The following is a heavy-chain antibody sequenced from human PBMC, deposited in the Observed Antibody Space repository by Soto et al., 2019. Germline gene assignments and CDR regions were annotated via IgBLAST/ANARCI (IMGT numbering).Heavy chain of an antibody. J-gene: IGHJ4*02. V-gene: IGHV4-30-2*01. Sequence: SETLSLTCAVSGGSISSGGYSWSWIRQPPGKGLEWIGYIYHSGSTNYNPSLKSRVTISVDTSKNQFSLKLSSVTAADTAVYYCARGRTFYDILHYFDYWGQGTLVTVSS. CDR3: ARGRTFYDILHYFDY. CDR2: IYHSGST. CDR1: GGSISSGGYS. D-gene: IGHD3-9*01.